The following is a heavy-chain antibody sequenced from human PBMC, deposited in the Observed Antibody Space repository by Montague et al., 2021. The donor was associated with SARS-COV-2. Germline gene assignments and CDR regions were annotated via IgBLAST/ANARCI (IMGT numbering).Heavy chain of an antibody. CDR1: GGSISSGGYY. CDR3: ACYGDSSGWLNPRGSGTFDY. CDR2: IYYSGST. V-gene: IGHV4-31*03. Sequence: TLSLTCTVSGGSISSGGYYWSWIRQPPGRGLEWIGYIYYSGSTYYNPSLKSRVTISVDTSKNQFSLKLSSATAADTAVYYCACYGDSSGWLNPRGSGTFDYWGQGTLVTVSS. J-gene: IGHJ4*02. D-gene: IGHD6-19*01.